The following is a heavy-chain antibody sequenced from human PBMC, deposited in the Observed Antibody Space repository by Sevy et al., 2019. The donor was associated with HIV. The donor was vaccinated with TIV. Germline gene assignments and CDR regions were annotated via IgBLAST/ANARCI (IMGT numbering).Heavy chain of an antibody. CDR3: AKADGTFYGLDV. J-gene: IGHJ6*02. CDR1: GFTFSTYT. CDR2: ITGGGGST. Sequence: GGSLRLSCAASGFTFSTYTMNWVRQAPGKGLEWVSAITGGGGSTYYADSVKGRFTISRDKSKNTLFLQMNGLRAEDKAVYYCAKADGTFYGLDVWGQGTTVTVSS. V-gene: IGHV3-23*01.